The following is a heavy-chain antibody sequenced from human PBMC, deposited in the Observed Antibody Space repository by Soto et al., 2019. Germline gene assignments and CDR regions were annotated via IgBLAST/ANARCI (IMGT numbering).Heavy chain of an antibody. V-gene: IGHV1-69*13. CDR1: GGSFGNSA. J-gene: IGHJ5*02. D-gene: IGHD3-3*01. CDR2: FIPVYRTL. CDR3: ATGVIWIGYFTVDT. Sequence: SVKVSCKASGGSFGNSAINWVRQTPGQGLEWLGGFIPVYRTLDYAQKFQGRVTITADESTGTAYMTLSSLASDDTAVYYCATGVIWIGYFTVDTWGQGTRVTVSS.